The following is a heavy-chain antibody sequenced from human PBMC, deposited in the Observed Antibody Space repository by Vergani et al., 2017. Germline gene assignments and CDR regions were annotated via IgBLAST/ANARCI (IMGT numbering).Heavy chain of an antibody. V-gene: IGHV4-30-4*08. CDR2: IYYSGST. CDR3: ATDRQKNYFYFYMDV. CDR1: GGSISSGDYY. Sequence: QVQLQESGPGLVKPSQTLSLTCTVSGGSISSGDYYWSWIRQPPGKGLEWIGYIYYSGSTYYNPSLKSRVTISVDTSKNQFSLKLSSVTAADTAVYYCATDRQKNYFYFYMDVWGKGTTVTVSS. J-gene: IGHJ6*03.